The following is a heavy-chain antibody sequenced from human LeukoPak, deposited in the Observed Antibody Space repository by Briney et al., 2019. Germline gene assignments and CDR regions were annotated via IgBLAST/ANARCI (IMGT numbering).Heavy chain of an antibody. Sequence: GGSLRLSCAASGFTFSSYAMSWVRQAPGKGLEWVLAISGSGGSTYYADSVKGRFTISRDNSKNTLYLQMNSLRAEDTAVYYCAAQFGGVSYFDYWGQGTLVTVSS. V-gene: IGHV3-23*01. J-gene: IGHJ4*02. CDR2: ISGSGGST. CDR3: AAQFGGVSYFDY. D-gene: IGHD3-16*01. CDR1: GFTFSSYA.